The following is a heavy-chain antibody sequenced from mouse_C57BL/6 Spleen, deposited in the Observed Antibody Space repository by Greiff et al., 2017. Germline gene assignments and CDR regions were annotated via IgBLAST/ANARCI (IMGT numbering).Heavy chain of an antibody. CDR2: IFPGSGST. V-gene: IGHV1-9*01. J-gene: IGHJ3*01. Sequence: VQLQQSGAELMKPGASVKLSCKATGYTFTGYWIEWVKQRPGHGLEWIGEIFPGSGSTNYNEKFKGKATFTADTSSNTAYMQLSSLTTEDSAIYYCARGSTVVATRAWFAYWGQGTLVTVSA. D-gene: IGHD1-1*01. CDR1: GYTFTGYW. CDR3: ARGSTVVATRAWFAY.